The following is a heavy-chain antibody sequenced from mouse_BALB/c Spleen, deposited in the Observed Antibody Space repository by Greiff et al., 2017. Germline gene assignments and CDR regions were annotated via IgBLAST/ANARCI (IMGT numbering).Heavy chain of an antibody. CDR2: ISSGGST. V-gene: IGHV5-6-5*01. J-gene: IGHJ2*01. CDR1: GFTFSSYA. CDR3: AQGYFDY. Sequence: EVKVVESGGGLVKPGGSLKLSCAASGFTFSSYAMSWVRQTPEKRLEWVASISSGGSTYYPDSVKGRFTISRDNARNILYLQMSSLRSEDTAMYYCAQGYFDYWGQGTTLTVSS.